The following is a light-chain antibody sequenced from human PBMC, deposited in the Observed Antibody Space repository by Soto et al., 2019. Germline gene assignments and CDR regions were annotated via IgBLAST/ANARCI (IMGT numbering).Light chain of an antibody. CDR3: QQYDSSPLT. CDR2: GAS. CDR1: QSVSSSY. J-gene: IGKJ4*01. V-gene: IGKV3-20*01. Sequence: EMVLTQSPGTLSLSPGERATLSSSASQSVSSSYLAWYQQKPGQAPRLLIYGASSRATGIPDRFSGSGSGTDFTLTISRLEPEDFAVYYCQQYDSSPLTFGGGTKVEIK.